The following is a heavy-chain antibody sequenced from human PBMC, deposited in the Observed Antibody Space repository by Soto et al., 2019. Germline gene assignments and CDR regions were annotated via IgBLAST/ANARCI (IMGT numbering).Heavy chain of an antibody. V-gene: IGHV4-59*01. Sequence: QVQLQESGPGLVKPSETLSLTCTVSGGSISRYSWSWIRQPPGKGLECIGCIYYSGSTDYNPSLRGRVTISVDTSKNQFSLRLSSVXAXXXAVXXXXXXXXXXXXGXXXWXQGTQVTVSS. CDR1: GGSISRYS. CDR2: IYYSGST. J-gene: IGHJ4*02. CDR3: XXXXXXXXXGXXX.